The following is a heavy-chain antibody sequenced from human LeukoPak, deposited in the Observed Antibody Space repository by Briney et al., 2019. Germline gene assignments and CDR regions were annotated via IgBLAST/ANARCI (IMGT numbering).Heavy chain of an antibody. D-gene: IGHD6-19*01. V-gene: IGHV3-21*04. CDR1: GFTFSSYS. J-gene: IGHJ4*02. CDR3: ARGSVAGDYFDY. Sequence: GALRLSCAASGFTFSSYSMNWVRQAPGKGLEWVSSISSSSSYIYYADSVKGRFTISRDNAKNSLYLQMNSLRAEDTAVYYCARGSVAGDYFDYWGQGTLVTVSS. CDR2: ISSSSSYI.